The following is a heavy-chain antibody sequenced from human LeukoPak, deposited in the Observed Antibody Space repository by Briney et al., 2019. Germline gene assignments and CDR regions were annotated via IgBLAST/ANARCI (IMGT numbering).Heavy chain of an antibody. CDR1: GFTVSSNY. J-gene: IGHJ4*02. CDR3: AKARYCSSTSCYRHFDY. D-gene: IGHD2-2*02. V-gene: IGHV3-23*01. Sequence: GGSLRLSCAASGFTVSSNYMSWVRQAPGKGLEWVSAISGSGGSTYYADSVKGRFTISRDNSKNTLYLQMNSLRAEDTAVYYCAKARYCSSTSCYRHFDYWGQGTLVTVSS. CDR2: ISGSGGST.